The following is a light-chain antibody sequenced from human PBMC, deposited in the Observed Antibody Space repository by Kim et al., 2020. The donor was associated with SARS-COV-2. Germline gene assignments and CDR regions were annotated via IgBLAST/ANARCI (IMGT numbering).Light chain of an antibody. CDR3: QQYYSTPPS. CDR2: WAS. J-gene: IGKJ2*03. V-gene: IGKV4-1*01. Sequence: SANSKCKSSQTVVYNSNNKNYLAWYQQKPGQAPKLLIYWASIREYGVADRFSGSGSETEFTLTISSLQAEEGAVYYWQQYYSTPPSSGQGTKLEI. CDR1: QTVVYNSNNKNY.